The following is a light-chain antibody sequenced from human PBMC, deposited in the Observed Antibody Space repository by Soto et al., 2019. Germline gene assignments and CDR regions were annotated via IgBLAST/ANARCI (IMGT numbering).Light chain of an antibody. CDR1: QSVSSY. CDR3: QQRSYWPPIN. CDR2: DAS. J-gene: IGKJ5*01. V-gene: IGKV3-11*01. Sequence: EIVLTQSPATLSLSPGERATLSCRASQSVSSYLAWYQQKPGQAPRLLIYDASNRATGIPARFSDSGSGTDFTLTISILEPEDFAVYYCQQRSYWPPINFGQGTRLEIK.